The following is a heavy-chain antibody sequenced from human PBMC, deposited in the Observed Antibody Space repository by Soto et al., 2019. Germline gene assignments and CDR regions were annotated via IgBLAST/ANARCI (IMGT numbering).Heavy chain of an antibody. Sequence: ASVKVSCKASGYTFTSYGISWVRQAPGQGLEWMGWISAYNGNTNYAQKLQGRVTMTTDTSTSTAYMELRSLRSDDTAVYYCATGAAPFGYYYYGTDVRGQGTTVTVSS. CDR3: ATGAAPFGYYYYGTDV. CDR2: ISAYNGNT. CDR1: GYTFTSYG. V-gene: IGHV1-18*04. D-gene: IGHD6-6*01. J-gene: IGHJ6*02.